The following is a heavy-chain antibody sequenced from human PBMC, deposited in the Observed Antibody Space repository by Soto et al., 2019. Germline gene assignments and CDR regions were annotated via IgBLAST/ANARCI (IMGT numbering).Heavy chain of an antibody. Sequence: VQMVESGGGLIQPGGSLTLSCAASGFSVSTNYMTWVRQAPGKGLEWFSVIYRGGTTYYADSVKGRFTISRDKSKNSLFLHMNSLRAEDTAVYYCARGVGSLDFGGQGTLVTVSS. D-gene: IGHD6-19*01. CDR2: IYRGGTT. CDR3: ARGVGSLDF. CDR1: GFSVSTNY. V-gene: IGHV3-53*01. J-gene: IGHJ4*02.